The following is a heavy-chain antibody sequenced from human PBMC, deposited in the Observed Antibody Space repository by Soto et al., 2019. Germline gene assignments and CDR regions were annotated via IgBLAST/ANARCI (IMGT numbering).Heavy chain of an antibody. D-gene: IGHD2-8*01. Sequence: QVQLVQSGAEVKKPGASVKVSCKASGYTFTNYYIHWVRQAPGQGLEWMGWIDGDSGDTKDAQKFQGSVIMTRDTSINTAYMGLSRLTSNDTAVYYCARTPNNGRAGVYGMDVWGQGTTVTVSS. CDR1: GYTFTNYY. V-gene: IGHV1-2*04. CDR2: IDGDSGDT. J-gene: IGHJ6*02. CDR3: ARTPNNGRAGVYGMDV.